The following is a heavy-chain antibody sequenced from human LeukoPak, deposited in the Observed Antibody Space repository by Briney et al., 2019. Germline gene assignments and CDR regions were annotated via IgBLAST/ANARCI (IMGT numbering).Heavy chain of an antibody. CDR1: GFTITSYG. CDR3: ARSRGGRSSGVGDYFDD. Sequence: GGSLRPSCAASGFTITSYGMHWVRQAPGKGLEWVANIWNDGSFKYYVDSVKGRFTFSRDNSKNTVYLQMDSLRAEDTAVYYCARSRGGRSSGVGDYFDDWGQGTLVSVSS. V-gene: IGHV3-33*01. J-gene: IGHJ4*02. D-gene: IGHD6-6*01. CDR2: IWNDGSFK.